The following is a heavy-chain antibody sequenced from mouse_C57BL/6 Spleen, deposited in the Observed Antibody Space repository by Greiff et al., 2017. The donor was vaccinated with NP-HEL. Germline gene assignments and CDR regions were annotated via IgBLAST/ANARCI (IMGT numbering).Heavy chain of an antibody. Sequence: QVQLQQPGAELVKPGASVKLSCKASGYTFTSYWMHWVKQRPGRGLEWIGRIDPNSGGTKYNEKFKSKATLTVDKPSSTAYMQLSSLTSEDSAVYYCAREGPGTGYYGNDVGDYWGQGTTLTVSA. CDR3: AREGPGTGYYGNDVGDY. D-gene: IGHD2-2*01. CDR1: GYTFTSYW. J-gene: IGHJ2*01. V-gene: IGHV1-72*01. CDR2: IDPNSGGT.